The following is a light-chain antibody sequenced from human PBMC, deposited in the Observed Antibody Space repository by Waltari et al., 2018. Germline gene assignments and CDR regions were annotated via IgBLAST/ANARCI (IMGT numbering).Light chain of an antibody. Sequence: EIVMTQSPVTLSVSPGERATLSCRARQSVGSSLAWYQQKPGQAPRLLIYGASTRATGIPARFSGSGSGTEFTLTISSLQSEDFAVYYCQQYNNWPPPCTFGQGTKLEIK. V-gene: IGKV3-15*01. CDR3: QQYNNWPPPCT. CDR2: GAS. J-gene: IGKJ2*02. CDR1: QSVGSS.